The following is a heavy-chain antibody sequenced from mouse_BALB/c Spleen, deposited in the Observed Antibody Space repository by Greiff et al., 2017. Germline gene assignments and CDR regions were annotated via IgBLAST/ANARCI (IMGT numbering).Heavy chain of an antibody. CDR2: IDPSDSYT. J-gene: IGHJ4*01. CDR3: TRADYYAMDY. V-gene: IGHV1S127*01. Sequence: QVHVKQPGAELVKPGASVKMSCKASGYTFTSYWMHWVKQRPGQGLEWIGVIDPSDSYTSYNQKFKGKATLTVDTSSSTAYMQLSSLTSEDSAVYYCTRADYYAMDYWGQGTSVTVSS. CDR1: GYTFTSYW.